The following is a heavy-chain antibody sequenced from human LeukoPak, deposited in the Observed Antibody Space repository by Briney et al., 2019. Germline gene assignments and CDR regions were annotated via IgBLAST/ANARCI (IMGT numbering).Heavy chain of an antibody. CDR3: AVILEWLLEGYY. V-gene: IGHV1-2*02. D-gene: IGHD3-3*01. Sequence: GASVKVSCKASGYTFTGYYMHWVRQAPGQGLEWMGWINPNSGGTIYAQEFQGRVTMTRDTSISTAYMELSRLRSDDTAVYYCAVILEWLLEGYYWGQGTLVTVSS. J-gene: IGHJ4*02. CDR2: INPNSGGT. CDR1: GYTFTGYY.